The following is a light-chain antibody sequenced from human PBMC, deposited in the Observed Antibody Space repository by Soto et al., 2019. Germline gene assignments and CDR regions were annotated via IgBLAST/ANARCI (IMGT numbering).Light chain of an antibody. CDR2: DVN. CDR3: SSYTTSSTLVV. CDR1: SSDVGGYDY. J-gene: IGLJ2*01. Sequence: QSALTQSASVSGSPGQSITMSCTGTSSDVGGYDYVAWYQQHPGKAPKLMIYDVNYRPSGVSSRFSGSKSGNTASLTISGLQAEDEADYYCSSYTTSSTLVVFGGGTKLTVL. V-gene: IGLV2-14*03.